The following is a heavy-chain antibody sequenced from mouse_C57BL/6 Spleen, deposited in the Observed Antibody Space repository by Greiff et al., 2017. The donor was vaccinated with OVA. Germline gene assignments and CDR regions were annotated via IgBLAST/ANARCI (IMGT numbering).Heavy chain of an antibody. J-gene: IGHJ4*01. V-gene: IGHV2-5*01. CDR3: AKPHDGNEDYAMDY. Sequence: QVQLQQSGPGLVQPSQSLSITCTVSGFSLTSYGVHWVRQSPGKGLEWLGVIWRGGSTDYNAAFMSRLSITKDNSKSQVFFKMNSLQADDTAIYYCAKPHDGNEDYAMDYWGQGTSVTVSS. CDR2: IWRGGST. CDR1: GFSLTSYG. D-gene: IGHD2-1*01.